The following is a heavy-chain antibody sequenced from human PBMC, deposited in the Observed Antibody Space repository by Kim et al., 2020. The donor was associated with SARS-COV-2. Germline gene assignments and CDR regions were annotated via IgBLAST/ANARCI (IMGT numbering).Heavy chain of an antibody. CDR2: IRSKANSYAT. D-gene: IGHD2-8*01. J-gene: IGHJ6*02. CDR3: TRDPPYCTNGVCYNHPYYYYGMDV. Sequence: GGSLRLSCAASGFTFSGSAMHWVRQASGKGLEWVGRIRSKANSYATAYAASVKGRFTISRDDSKNTAYLQMNSLKTEDTAVYYCTRDPPYCTNGVCYNHPYYYYGMDVWGQGTTVTVSS. V-gene: IGHV3-73*01. CDR1: GFTFSGSA.